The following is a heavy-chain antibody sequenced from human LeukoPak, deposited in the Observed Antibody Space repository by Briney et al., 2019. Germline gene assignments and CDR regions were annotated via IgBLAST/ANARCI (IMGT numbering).Heavy chain of an antibody. Sequence: ASVKVSCKASGYTLTSYDINWVRQATGQGLEWMGWMNPNSGNTGYAQKFQGRVTMTRNTSINTAYMELSSLRSEDTAVYYCARDITGTIASMTLLVSWGQGTLVTVSS. V-gene: IGHV1-8*01. CDR2: MNPNSGNT. CDR1: GYTLTSYD. D-gene: IGHD1-7*01. J-gene: IGHJ4*02. CDR3: ARDITGTIASMTLLVS.